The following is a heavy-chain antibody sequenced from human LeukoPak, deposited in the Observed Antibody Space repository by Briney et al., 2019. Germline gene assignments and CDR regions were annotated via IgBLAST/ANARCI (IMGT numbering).Heavy chain of an antibody. CDR2: ISSSGSTI. Sequence: PGGSLRLSCAASGFTFSDYYMSWIRQAPGKGLEWVSYISSSGSTIYYADSVKGRFTISRDNAKNSLYLQMNSLRAEDTAVYYCARGSVVQHYYYYYCMDVWGKGTTVTVSS. V-gene: IGHV3-11*01. CDR3: ARGSVVQHYYYYYCMDV. CDR1: GFTFSDYY. D-gene: IGHD3-10*01. J-gene: IGHJ6*03.